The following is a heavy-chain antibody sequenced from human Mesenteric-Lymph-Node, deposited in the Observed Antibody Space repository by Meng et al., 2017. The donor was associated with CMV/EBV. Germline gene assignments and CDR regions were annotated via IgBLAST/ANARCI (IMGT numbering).Heavy chain of an antibody. V-gene: IGHV4-59*01. D-gene: IGHD6-6*01. CDR2: IYYSGSI. CDR3: ARGLYSSSWGDYFGMDV. Sequence: SETLSLTCTVSGGSISSYYWSWIRQPPGKGLEWIGYIYYSGSIKYNPSLKSRVTISIDTSKNQFSLRLSSVTAADTAVYYCARGLYSSSWGDYFGMDVWGQGTTVTVSS. J-gene: IGHJ6*02. CDR1: GGSISSYY.